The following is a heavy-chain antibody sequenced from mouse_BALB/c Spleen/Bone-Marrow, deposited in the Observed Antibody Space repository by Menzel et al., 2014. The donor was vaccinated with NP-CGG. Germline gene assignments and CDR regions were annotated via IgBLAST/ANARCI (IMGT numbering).Heavy chain of an antibody. CDR3: ASYYYGRSSFAC. J-gene: IGHJ3*01. D-gene: IGHD1-1*01. CDR2: IDPANGNT. V-gene: IGHV14-3*02. CDR1: GFNIKDTY. Sequence: EVQLQQSGAELVKPGASVKLSCTASGFNIKDTYIHWVKQRPEQGLEWIGRIDPANGNTKYDPKFQGKATITTDTSSNTAYLQLSSLTSEDTVVYYCASYYYGRSSFACWGQGTLVTVSA.